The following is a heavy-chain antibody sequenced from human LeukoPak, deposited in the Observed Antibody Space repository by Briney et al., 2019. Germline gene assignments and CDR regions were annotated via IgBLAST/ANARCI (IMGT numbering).Heavy chain of an antibody. V-gene: IGHV3-11*01. CDR1: GFTFSDYY. J-gene: IGHJ6*02. CDR2: ISSSGSTI. D-gene: IGHD2-2*02. CDR3: AREGGVPAAIRGAPYYYYYYGMDV. Sequence: PGGSLRLSCAASGFTFSDYYMSWIRQAPGKGLEWFSYISSSGSTIYYADSVKGRFTISRDNAKNSLYLQMNSLRAEDTAVYYCAREGGVPAAIRGAPYYYYYYGMDVWGQGTTVTVSS.